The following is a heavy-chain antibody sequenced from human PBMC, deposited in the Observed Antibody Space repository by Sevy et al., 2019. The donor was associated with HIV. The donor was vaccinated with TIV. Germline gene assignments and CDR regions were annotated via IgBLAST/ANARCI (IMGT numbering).Heavy chain of an antibody. CDR2: ISYDGSNK. Sequence: LSLTCAASGFTFSSYAMHWVRQAPGKGLEWVAVISYDGSNKYYADSVKGRFTISRDNSKNTLYLQMNSLRAEDTAVYYCARASLAAAGTSYYYYGMDVWGQGTTVTVSS. CDR3: ARASLAAAGTSYYYYGMDV. V-gene: IGHV3-30*04. CDR1: GFTFSSYA. J-gene: IGHJ6*02. D-gene: IGHD6-13*01.